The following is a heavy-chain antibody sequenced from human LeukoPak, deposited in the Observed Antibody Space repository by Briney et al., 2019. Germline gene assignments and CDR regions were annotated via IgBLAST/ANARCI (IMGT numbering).Heavy chain of an antibody. CDR2: ISHSGSV. J-gene: IGHJ4*02. CDR3: ARVKGREGSTVIIDY. V-gene: IGHV4-59*02. Sequence: SETLSLTCTVSGVSVSNYYWSWIRQSPGKGLEWIGYISHSGSVNYNPSLKSRVTMSVDTSKNQFSLKLSSVTAADTAVYYCARVKGREGSTVIIDYWGQGTLVTVSS. CDR1: GVSVSNYY. D-gene: IGHD3-10*01.